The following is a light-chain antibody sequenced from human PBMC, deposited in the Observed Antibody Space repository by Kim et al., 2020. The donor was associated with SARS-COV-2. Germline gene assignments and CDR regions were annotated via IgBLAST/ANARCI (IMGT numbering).Light chain of an antibody. V-gene: IGLV3-21*04. Sequence: SYELTQPPSVSVAPGKTARITCGENNIGSKSVHWYQQKPGQAPVLVIYYDSDRPSGIPERFSGSNSGNTATLTISRVEAGDEADYYCQVWDSSSDHPDVVFGGGTQLTVL. CDR3: QVWDSSSDHPDVV. J-gene: IGLJ2*01. CDR1: NIGSKS. CDR2: YDS.